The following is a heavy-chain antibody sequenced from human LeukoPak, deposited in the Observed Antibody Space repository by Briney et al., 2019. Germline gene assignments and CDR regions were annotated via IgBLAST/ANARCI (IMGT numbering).Heavy chain of an antibody. V-gene: IGHV3-23*01. J-gene: IGHJ5*02. CDR3: AKCSTSAYTAGWCNWIDP. Sequence: GGSLRLSCVASGFTFTSDAMNWVRQAPGKGLEWVSSTVSRGTTQYADSVKGRFTVSRDTSKNTLYLQMNSLRADDTAVYYCAKCSTSAYTAGWCNWIDPWGQGTLVTVSS. CDR1: GFTFTSDA. D-gene: IGHD6-19*01. CDR2: TVSRGTT.